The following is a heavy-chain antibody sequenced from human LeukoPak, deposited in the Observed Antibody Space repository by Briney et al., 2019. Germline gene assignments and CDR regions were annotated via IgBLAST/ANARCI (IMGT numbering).Heavy chain of an antibody. V-gene: IGHV3-23*01. Sequence: GGSLRLSCTVSGFSVSTSGMSWVRQAQGKGLQAISAISVEGESAYYADSVKGRFTISRDNSKNTLYLQMNSLRVEDTAVYFCAQGYGNGWYPHWGQGSLVSVSS. D-gene: IGHD6-19*01. CDR1: GFSVSTSG. CDR2: ISVEGESA. J-gene: IGHJ4*02. CDR3: AQGYGNGWYPH.